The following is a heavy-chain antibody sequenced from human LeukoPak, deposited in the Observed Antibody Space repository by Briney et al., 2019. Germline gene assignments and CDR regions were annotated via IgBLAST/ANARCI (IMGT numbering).Heavy chain of an antibody. Sequence: PSETLSLTCAISVGSFSGYYVTWIRQAPGKGLEWIGEINPRGSTIHNPSLKSRVTISLDTSKNQFSLKLSSVTAADTAVYYCARETKLLANPQYYFFMDVWGKGTTVTVSS. CDR3: ARETKLLANPQYYFFMDV. CDR2: INPRGST. V-gene: IGHV4-34*01. D-gene: IGHD2-15*01. CDR1: VGSFSGYY. J-gene: IGHJ6*03.